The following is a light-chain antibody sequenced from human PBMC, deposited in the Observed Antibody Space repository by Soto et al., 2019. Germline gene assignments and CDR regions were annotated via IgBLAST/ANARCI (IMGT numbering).Light chain of an antibody. J-gene: IGLJ2*01. CDR1: SSNVGSHT. CDR3: AAYDDIRTGV. V-gene: IGLV1-44*01. Sequence: QSVLTQPPSASGTPGQRVTISCSGSSSNVGSHTVNWYQQVPGTAPKLLIYDNNRRPSGVPDRFSGSKSATSASLAISGLPYDEEAYYYCAAYDDIRTGVFGGGTKLTVL. CDR2: DNN.